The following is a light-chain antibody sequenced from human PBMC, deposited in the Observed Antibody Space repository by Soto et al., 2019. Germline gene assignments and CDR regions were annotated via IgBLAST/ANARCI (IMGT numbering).Light chain of an antibody. CDR3: QHYNNWPIT. V-gene: IGKV3D-15*01. J-gene: IGKJ5*01. CDR1: QTADSSH. Sequence: LSLVTVSLSERERATLSCRASQTADSSHLGWYQQKPGQAPRLVIYGATSRATGISDRFSGSGSGTKFTLTISSLQSADFAVYYCQHYNNWPITIGRGRRLEI. CDR2: GAT.